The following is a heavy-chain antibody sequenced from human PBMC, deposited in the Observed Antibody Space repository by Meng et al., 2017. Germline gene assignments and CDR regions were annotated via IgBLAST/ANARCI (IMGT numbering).Heavy chain of an antibody. CDR3: ARSDWFDP. Sequence: EGQLVESGGGLVQPGGSLRLSCAASGFTFRNYWMHWVRQAPGKGLVWVSRIKPDGTMTVYADSVKGRFTISRDNAKNTLYLQMNSLRSDDTAVYYCARSDWFDPWGQGTVVTVSS. J-gene: IGHJ5*02. V-gene: IGHV3-74*02. CDR2: IKPDGTMT. CDR1: GFTFRNYW.